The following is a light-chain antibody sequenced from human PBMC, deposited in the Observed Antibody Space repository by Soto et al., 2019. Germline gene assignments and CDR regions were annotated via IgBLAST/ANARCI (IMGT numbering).Light chain of an antibody. J-gene: IGKJ1*01. V-gene: IGKV3-15*01. CDR1: QSVSRN. Sequence: EIVMTQSPATLSVSQGERATLSCRASQSVSRNVVWYQQKPGQPPRLLIYGASTRATGIPARFSGSGSGTEFTLTISSLQSEDFAVYYCQQNTTWPPWTFGQGTKVEIK. CDR3: QQNTTWPPWT. CDR2: GAS.